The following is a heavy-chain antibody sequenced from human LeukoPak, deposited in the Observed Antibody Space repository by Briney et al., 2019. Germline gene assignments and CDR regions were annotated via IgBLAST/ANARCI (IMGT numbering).Heavy chain of an antibody. CDR3: AAESPRTNGVSRDAFDI. Sequence: SVKVSCKASGFTFTSSAEQWVRQARGQLLEWIGWIVVGSGNTNYAQKFQERVTITRDMSTSTAYMELSSLRSEDTAVYYCAAESPRTNGVSRDAFDIWGQGTMVTVSS. CDR1: GFTFTSSA. V-gene: IGHV1-58*01. J-gene: IGHJ3*02. D-gene: IGHD2-8*01. CDR2: IVVGSGNT.